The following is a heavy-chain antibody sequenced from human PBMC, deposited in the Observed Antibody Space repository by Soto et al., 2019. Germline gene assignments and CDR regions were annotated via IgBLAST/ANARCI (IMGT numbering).Heavy chain of an antibody. Sequence: WGSLRLSCSASGFTFSSYSMNWFRQAPGKGLEWVSSISSSSFSINYADSVKGRFSISRDNAQNSLHLQMNNLRAEDTAVYYCARNESSNIYGMDVWGQGTTVTVSS. CDR2: ISSSSFSI. V-gene: IGHV3-21*01. D-gene: IGHD6-6*01. CDR3: ARNESSNIYGMDV. J-gene: IGHJ6*02. CDR1: GFTFSSYS.